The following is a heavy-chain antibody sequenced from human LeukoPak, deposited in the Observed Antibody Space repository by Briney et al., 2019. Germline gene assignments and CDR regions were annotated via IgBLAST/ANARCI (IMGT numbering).Heavy chain of an antibody. V-gene: IGHV3-30-3*01. J-gene: IGHJ3*02. D-gene: IGHD6-19*01. CDR3: ARDLLYSSGRLGYAFDI. CDR2: ISYDGSNK. Sequence: GRSLRLFCAASGFTFSSYAMHWVRQAPGKGLEWVAVISYDGSNKYYADSVKGRFTISRDNSKNTLYLQMNSLRAEDTAVYYCARDLLYSSGRLGYAFDIWGQGTMVTVSS. CDR1: GFTFSSYA.